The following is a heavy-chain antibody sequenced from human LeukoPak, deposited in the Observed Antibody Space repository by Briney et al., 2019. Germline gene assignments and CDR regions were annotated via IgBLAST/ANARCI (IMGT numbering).Heavy chain of an antibody. CDR2: IYYGGTT. CDR1: SGSISSSSYY. Sequence: SETLSLTCTVSSGSISSSSYYWGWIRQPPGKGLDWIGSIYYGGTTYYNPSLKSRVTMSVDTSKNQFSLKLSSVTAADTAVYHCASHQKSYYYYGLDVWGQGTTVTVSS. V-gene: IGHV4-39*01. CDR3: ASHQKSYYYYGLDV. J-gene: IGHJ6*02.